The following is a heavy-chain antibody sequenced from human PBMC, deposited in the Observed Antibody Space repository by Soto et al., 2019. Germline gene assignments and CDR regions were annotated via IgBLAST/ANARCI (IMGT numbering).Heavy chain of an antibody. V-gene: IGHV1-69*12. J-gene: IGHJ2*01. CDR2: ITPIFNAA. CDR1: GGTFSTYT. D-gene: IGHD3-10*02. CDR3: AKGTSLYGAVYWYFDL. Sequence: QVHLVQSGAEVMQPGSSVKVSCKASGGTFSTYTITWVLQAPGQGLEWIGGITPIFNAAHYAQKFQGRVTITADESTSTAYMEVSSLTSEDTAVYFCAKGTSLYGAVYWYFDLWGRGTLVTVSS.